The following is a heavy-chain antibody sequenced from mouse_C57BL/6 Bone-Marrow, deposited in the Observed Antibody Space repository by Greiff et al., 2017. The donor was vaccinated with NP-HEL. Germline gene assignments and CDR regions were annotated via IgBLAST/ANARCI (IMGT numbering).Heavy chain of an antibody. CDR2: ISSGGSYT. V-gene: IGHV5-6*01. D-gene: IGHD2-4*01. CDR3: ASPYDYDVAWFAY. Sequence: EVKVVESGGDLVKPGGSLKLSCAASGFTFSSYGMSWVRQTPDKRLEWVATISSGGSYTYYPASVKGRFTISRDKSKNTLYLQMSSLKSEDTAMYYCASPYDYDVAWFAYWGQGTLVTVSA. CDR1: GFTFSSYG. J-gene: IGHJ3*01.